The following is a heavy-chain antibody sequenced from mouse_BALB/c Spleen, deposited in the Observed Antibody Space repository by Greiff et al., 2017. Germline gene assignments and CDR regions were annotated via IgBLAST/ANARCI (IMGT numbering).Heavy chain of an antibody. CDR3: ARYDYAFYAMDY. D-gene: IGHD2-4*01. CDR2: ISYSGST. Sequence: VQLKQSGPSLVKPSQTLSLTCSVTGDSITSGYWNWIRKFPGNKLEYMGYISYSGSTYYNPSLKSRISITRDTSKNQYYLQLNSVTTEDTATYYCARYDYAFYAMDYWGQGTSVTVSS. J-gene: IGHJ4*01. V-gene: IGHV3-8*02. CDR1: GDSITSGY.